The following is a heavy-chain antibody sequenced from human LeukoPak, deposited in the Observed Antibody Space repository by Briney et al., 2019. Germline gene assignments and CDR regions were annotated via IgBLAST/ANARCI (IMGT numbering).Heavy chain of an antibody. V-gene: IGHV3-30-3*01. Sequence: GGSLRLSCAASGFTFSSYAMHWVRQAPGKGLEWVAVISYDGSNKYYADSVKGRFTISRDNSKNTLYLQMNSLRAEDTAVYYCGSAPGDYRYYYYYVMDVWGQGTTVTVSS. CDR3: GSAPGDYRYYYYYVMDV. CDR1: GFTFSSYA. CDR2: ISYDGSNK. J-gene: IGHJ6*02. D-gene: IGHD4-17*01.